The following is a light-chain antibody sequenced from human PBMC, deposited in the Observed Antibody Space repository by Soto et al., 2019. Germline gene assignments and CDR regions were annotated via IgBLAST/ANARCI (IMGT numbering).Light chain of an antibody. J-gene: IGKJ2*01. CDR2: AAS. V-gene: IGKV1-39*01. CDR3: QQTYRPSYS. Sequence: DIQMTQSPSSLSASVRDRVTMTCRASQTIGTFLNWYQQRPGKAPKLLISAASSLQGGVPSRFSGSGSGSHFTLTVTSLQLEDFATYYCQQTYRPSYSFGQGTKLQF. CDR1: QTIGTF.